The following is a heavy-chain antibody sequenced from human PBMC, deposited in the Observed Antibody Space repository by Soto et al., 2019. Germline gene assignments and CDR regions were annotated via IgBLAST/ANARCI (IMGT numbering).Heavy chain of an antibody. D-gene: IGHD3-3*01. CDR3: AKAGGVYWYFDV. J-gene: IGHJ2*01. Sequence: GGSLRLSCAASGFSLREYAMSWVRQAPGRGLEWVSSISGSAISGRGGNTYYADSVRGRFTISRDTSRNTLFLHLSSVAAEDTAVYFCAKAGGVYWYFDVWGRGTLVTAPQ. CDR1: GFSLREYA. V-gene: IGHV3-23*01. CDR2: ISGRGGNT.